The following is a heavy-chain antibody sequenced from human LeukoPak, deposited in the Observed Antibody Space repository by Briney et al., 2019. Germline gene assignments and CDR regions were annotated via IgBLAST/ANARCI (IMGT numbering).Heavy chain of an antibody. CDR3: AKVMDRDIVATIRLGSQYYFDY. D-gene: IGHD5-12*01. CDR2: IRSDGSNK. V-gene: IGHV3-30*02. CDR1: GFTFSSYG. Sequence: GGSLRLSCAASGFTFSSYGMHWIRQAPGKGLEWVAFIRSDGSNKYYADSVKGRFTISRDNSKNTLYLQLNSLRAEDTAVYYCAKVMDRDIVATIRLGSQYYFDYWGQGTLVTVSS. J-gene: IGHJ4*02.